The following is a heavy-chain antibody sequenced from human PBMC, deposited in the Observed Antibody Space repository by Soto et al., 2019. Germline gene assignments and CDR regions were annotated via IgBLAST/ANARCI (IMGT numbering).Heavy chain of an antibody. CDR3: ARGGATYGLLTHDY. CDR1: GFTFGVYA. CDR2: VTGTPFNT. J-gene: IGHJ4*02. D-gene: IGHD3-9*01. V-gene: IGHV3-23*01. Sequence: EVHLLESGGGLIQPGGSLRLSCATSGFTFGVYAMSWVRQAPGKGLEWVAAVTGTPFNTYYTDSVKGRFAISRDNSRDTLYLQMNSLTAEDTAVYYCARGGATYGLLTHDYWGQGTLVTVSA.